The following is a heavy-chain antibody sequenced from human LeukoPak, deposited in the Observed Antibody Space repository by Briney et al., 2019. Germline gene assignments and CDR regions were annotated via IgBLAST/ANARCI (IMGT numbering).Heavy chain of an antibody. CDR3: ARVGRESYGSGSYSPYFDY. J-gene: IGHJ4*02. D-gene: IGHD3-10*01. CDR1: GFTFSSYW. CDR2: INSDGSST. V-gene: IGHV3-74*01. Sequence: GGSLRLSCAASGFTFSSYWMHWVRQAPGKGLVWVSRINSDGSSTSYADSVKGRFTISRDNAKNTLYLQMNSLRAEDTAVYYCARVGRESYGSGSYSPYFDYWGQGTLVTVSS.